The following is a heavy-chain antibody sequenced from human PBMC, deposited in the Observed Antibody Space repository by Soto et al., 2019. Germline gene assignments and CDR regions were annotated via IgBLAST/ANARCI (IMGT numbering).Heavy chain of an antibody. CDR1: GGSISSSSYY. J-gene: IGHJ6*03. CDR3: AGGGSIVVATRRLMDG. Sequence: PSETLSLTCTVSGGSISSSSYYWGWIRQPPGKGLEWIGSIYYSGSTYYNPSLKSRVTISVDTSKNQFSLKLSSVTVADTAFYYCAGGGSIVVATRRLMDGSGKATTVTVSS. CDR2: IYYSGST. D-gene: IGHD3-22*01. V-gene: IGHV4-39*01.